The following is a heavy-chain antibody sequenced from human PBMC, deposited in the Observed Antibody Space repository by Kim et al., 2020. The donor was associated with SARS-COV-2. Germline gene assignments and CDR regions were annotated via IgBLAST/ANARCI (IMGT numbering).Heavy chain of an antibody. CDR2: ISWNSDTI. CDR3: AKDSSGQYSYGSGAFDI. D-gene: IGHD5-18*01. V-gene: IGHV3-9*01. Sequence: GGSLRLSCAVSGFTFGDYAIHWARQAPGKGLEWVSGISWNSDTIGYADSVKGRFTISRDNAKNSLYLQMNSLRAEDTALYYCAKDSSGQYSYGSGAFDIWGQGTLVTVSS. J-gene: IGHJ3*02. CDR1: GFTFGDYA.